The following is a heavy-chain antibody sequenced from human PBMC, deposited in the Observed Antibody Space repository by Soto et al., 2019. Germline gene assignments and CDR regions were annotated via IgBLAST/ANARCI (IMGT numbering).Heavy chain of an antibody. CDR2: ISSSSSTI. V-gene: IGHV3-48*01. CDR1: GFTFSSYS. J-gene: IGHJ6*02. D-gene: IGHD5-12*01. Sequence: EVQLVESGGGLVQPGGSLRLSCAASGFTFSSYSMNWVRQAPGKGLEWVSYISSSSSTIYYADSVNGRFTISRDNAKNSLYLQMNSLRAEDTAVYYCARADSGYAHGYYYYGMDVWGQGTTVNVSS. CDR3: ARADSGYAHGYYYYGMDV.